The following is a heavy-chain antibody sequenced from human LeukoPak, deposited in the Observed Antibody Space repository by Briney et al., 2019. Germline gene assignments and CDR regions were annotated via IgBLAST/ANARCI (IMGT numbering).Heavy chain of an antibody. V-gene: IGHV3-23*01. D-gene: IGHD1-20*01. CDR1: GFTFSSYA. J-gene: IGHJ4*02. Sequence: GGSLRLSCAASGFTFSSYAMGWVRQASGKGLEWVSTISGSGGSTYYADSVKGRFTISRDNSRNTLYLQMNSLRAEDTAVYYCAKEGYVTGTHFDYWGQGTLVTVSS. CDR3: AKEGYVTGTHFDY. CDR2: ISGSGGST.